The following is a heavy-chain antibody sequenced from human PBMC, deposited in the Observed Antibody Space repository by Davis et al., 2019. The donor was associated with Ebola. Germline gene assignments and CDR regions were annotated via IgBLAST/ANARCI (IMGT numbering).Heavy chain of an antibody. Sequence: PGGSLRLSCAASGFTFSSYAMSWVRQAPGKGLEWVSAISGSGGSTYYADSVKGRFTISRDNSKNTLYLQMNSLRAEDTAVYYCAKVLPAYSSGWSEYFQHWGQGTLVTVSS. J-gene: IGHJ1*01. D-gene: IGHD6-19*01. CDR1: GFTFSSYA. CDR2: ISGSGGST. V-gene: IGHV3-23*01. CDR3: AKVLPAYSSGWSEYFQH.